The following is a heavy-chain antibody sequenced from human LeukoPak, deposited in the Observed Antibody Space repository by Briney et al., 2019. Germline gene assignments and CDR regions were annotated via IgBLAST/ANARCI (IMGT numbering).Heavy chain of an antibody. CDR3: ARREGSDYDSSGYLDY. CDR2: INPSGGST. CDR1: GYTFTSYY. V-gene: IGHV1-46*01. J-gene: IGHJ4*02. Sequence: GASVKVSCRASGYTFTSYYMHWVRQAPGQGLEWMGIINPSGGSTSYAQKFQGRVTMTRDTSTSTVYTELSSLRSEDTAVYYCARREGSDYDSSGYLDYWGQGTLVTVSS. D-gene: IGHD3-22*01.